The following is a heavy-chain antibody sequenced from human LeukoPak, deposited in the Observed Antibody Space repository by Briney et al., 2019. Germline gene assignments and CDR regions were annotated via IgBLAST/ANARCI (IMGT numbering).Heavy chain of an antibody. CDR3: ARDLGSWKKYFDL. D-gene: IGHD1-26*01. CDR2: ISYDGSNK. V-gene: IGHV3-30*03. Sequence: PGGSLRLSCAASGFTFSSYGIHWVRQAPGKGLEWVAIISYDGSNKYYADSVKGRFTISRDNSKNTLYLQMNSLRAEDTAVYYCARDLGSWKKYFDLWGRGTLVTVSS. J-gene: IGHJ2*01. CDR1: GFTFSSYG.